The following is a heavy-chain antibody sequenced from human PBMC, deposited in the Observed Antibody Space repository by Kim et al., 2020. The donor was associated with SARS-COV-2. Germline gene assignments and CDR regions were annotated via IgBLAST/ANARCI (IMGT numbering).Heavy chain of an antibody. CDR3: ARDLMTISWSFVPNDAF. D-gene: IGHD6-13*01. CDR2: VWYDGSNK. J-gene: IGHJ3*01. CDR1: GFTFNVYC. Sequence: GGSLRLSCAASGFTFNVYCVHWVRQAPGKGLEWVSVVWYDGSNKHYADSVKDRFIISRDNSKNTVFLQLNNLRAEDTAVYFCARDLMTISWSFVPNDAF. V-gene: IGHV3-33*01.